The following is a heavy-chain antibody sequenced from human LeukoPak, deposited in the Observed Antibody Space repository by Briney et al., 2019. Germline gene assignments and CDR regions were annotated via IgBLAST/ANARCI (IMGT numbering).Heavy chain of an antibody. V-gene: IGHV4-30-4*01. CDR1: GGSISSGDYY. CDR3: ARAPPYGSGNWFDP. Sequence: SETLSLTCTVSGGSISSGDYYWSWIRQPPGKGLEWIGYIYYSGSTYYNPFLKSRVTISVDTSKNQFSLKLSSVTAADTAVYYCARAPPYGSGNWFDPWGQGTLVTVSS. D-gene: IGHD3-10*01. J-gene: IGHJ5*02. CDR2: IYYSGST.